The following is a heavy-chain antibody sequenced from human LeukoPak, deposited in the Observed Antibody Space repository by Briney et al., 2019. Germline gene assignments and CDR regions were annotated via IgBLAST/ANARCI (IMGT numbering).Heavy chain of an antibody. CDR1: GFTFSNYG. J-gene: IGHJ3*02. V-gene: IGHV3-7*03. Sequence: GGSLRLSCAASGFTFSNYGMNWVRQAPGKGLEWVANIKQDGSEKYYVDSVKGRFTISRDNAKNSLYLQMNSLRAEDTAVYYCARSRDDAFDIWGQGTMVTVSS. CDR2: IKQDGSEK. CDR3: ARSRDDAFDI.